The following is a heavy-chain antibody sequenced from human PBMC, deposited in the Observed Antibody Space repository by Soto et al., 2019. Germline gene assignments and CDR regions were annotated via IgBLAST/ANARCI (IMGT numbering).Heavy chain of an antibody. Sequence: GWSLRLSCAASGFTFSSYAMHWVRQAPGKGLEWVAVISYDGSNKYYADSVKGRFTISRDNSKNTLYLQMNSLRAEDTAVYYCARVLSSSGYYYGDYYYYGMDVWGQGTTVTVSS. J-gene: IGHJ6*02. CDR2: ISYDGSNK. V-gene: IGHV3-30-3*01. CDR1: GFTFSSYA. CDR3: ARVLSSSGYYYGDYYYYGMDV. D-gene: IGHD3-22*01.